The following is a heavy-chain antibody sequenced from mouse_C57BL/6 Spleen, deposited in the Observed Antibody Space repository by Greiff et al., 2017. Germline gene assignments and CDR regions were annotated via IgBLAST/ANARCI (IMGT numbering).Heavy chain of an antibody. V-gene: IGHV1-26*01. J-gene: IGHJ3*01. Sequence: VQLQQSGPELVKPGASVKISCKASGYTFTDYYMNWVKQSHGKSLEWIGDINPNNGGTSYNQKFKGKATLTVDKSSSTAYMELRSLTSEDSAVYYCASPWDWFAYWGQGTLVTVSA. D-gene: IGHD4-1*01. CDR3: ASPWDWFAY. CDR2: INPNNGGT. CDR1: GYTFTDYY.